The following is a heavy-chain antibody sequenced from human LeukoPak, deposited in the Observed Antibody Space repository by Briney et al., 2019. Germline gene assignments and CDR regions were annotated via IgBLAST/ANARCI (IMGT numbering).Heavy chain of an antibody. D-gene: IGHD3-22*01. Sequence: PSETLSLTCTVSGGSISSGSDYWSWIRQPAGKGLEWIGRIDSSGSTSYNPSLKSRLTISVDTSKNQFSLKLTSVTAADTAVYYCAGASVYYYDSTMDVWGKGTTVTISS. CDR1: GGSISSGSDY. J-gene: IGHJ6*03. CDR3: AGASVYYYDSTMDV. V-gene: IGHV4-61*02. CDR2: IDSSGST.